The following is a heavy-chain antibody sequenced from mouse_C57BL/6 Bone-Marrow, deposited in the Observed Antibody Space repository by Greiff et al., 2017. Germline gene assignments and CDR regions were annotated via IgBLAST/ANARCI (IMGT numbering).Heavy chain of an antibody. D-gene: IGHD1-1*01. Sequence: VQLQQPGAELVKPGASVKMSCTASGYTFPSYWITWVKQRPGQGLEGIGDIYPGSGSTHYYEKFKSKATLTVDTYSSTADMQLSSLTSEDSAVYYCAREDYYGSSYEGIYYYSMDYWGQGTSVTVSS. J-gene: IGHJ4*01. CDR3: AREDYYGSSYEGIYYYSMDY. CDR1: GYTFPSYW. CDR2: IYPGSGST. V-gene: IGHV1-55*01.